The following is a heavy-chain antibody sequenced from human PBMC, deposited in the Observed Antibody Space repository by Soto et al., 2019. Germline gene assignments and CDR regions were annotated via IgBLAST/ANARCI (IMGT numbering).Heavy chain of an antibody. D-gene: IGHD3-9*01. J-gene: IGHJ6*02. V-gene: IGHV3-23*01. CDR3: AKDKVLRYFDWLLGGMDV. Sequence: GGSLRLSCAASGFTFSSYAMSWVRQAPGKGLEWVSAISGSGGSTYYADSVKGRFTISRDNSKNTLYLQMNSLRAEDTAVYYCAKDKVLRYFDWLLGGMDVWGQGTTVTVSS. CDR1: GFTFSSYA. CDR2: ISGSGGST.